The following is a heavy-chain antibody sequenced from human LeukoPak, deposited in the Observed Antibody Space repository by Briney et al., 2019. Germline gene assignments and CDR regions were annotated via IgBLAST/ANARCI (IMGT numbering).Heavy chain of an antibody. J-gene: IGHJ4*02. CDR1: GFTFSSNA. V-gene: IGHV3-7*01. CDR2: INGDGSGR. CDR3: MRDWPDTLGAH. Sequence: GGSLRLSCAASGFTFSSNAMNWVRQAPGKGPEWVAIINGDGSGRYYVDSVKGRFAISRDNARNTLDLQMNSLRVEDTAMYYCMRDWPDTLGAHWGQGSLVSVSS. D-gene: IGHD1-26*01.